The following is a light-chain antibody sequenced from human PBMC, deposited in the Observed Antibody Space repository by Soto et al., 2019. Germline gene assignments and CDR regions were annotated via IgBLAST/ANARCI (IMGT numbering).Light chain of an antibody. CDR2: DAS. V-gene: IGKV3-20*01. CDR1: QSVSSSY. CDR3: QQYGSSSWT. Sequence: EMVMTQSPATLSVSPGERATLSCRASQSVSSSYLAWYQQKPGQAPRLLMYDASSRATGIPDRFSGSGSGTDFTLSISRLDPEDFAVYYCQQYGSSSWTLGEGTKVAIK. J-gene: IGKJ1*01.